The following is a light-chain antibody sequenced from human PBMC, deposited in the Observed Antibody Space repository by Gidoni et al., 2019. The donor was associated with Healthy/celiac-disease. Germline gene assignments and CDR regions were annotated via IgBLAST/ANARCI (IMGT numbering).Light chain of an antibody. Sequence: EIVMTQSPATLSVSPGERATLSCRASQSVSSNLAWYQQKPGQAPRLLIYGASTRATGIPARFSGSGSGTEFTLTISSLQLEDFAVYYCQQYNNWLGTFGPGTKVDIK. J-gene: IGKJ3*01. V-gene: IGKV3-15*01. CDR3: QQYNNWLGT. CDR1: QSVSSN. CDR2: GAS.